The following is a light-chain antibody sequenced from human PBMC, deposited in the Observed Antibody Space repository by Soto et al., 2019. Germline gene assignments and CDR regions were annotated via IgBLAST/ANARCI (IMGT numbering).Light chain of an antibody. CDR3: QQLFISPPT. CDR1: QGIITY. V-gene: IGKV1-9*01. CDR2: GAS. J-gene: IGKJ3*01. Sequence: IQLTQSPSSLSASVGDRVTIACRASQGIITYLAWYQQKPGKAPKLLIYGASTLQSGVPSRFGGSGSGTDFTLTVSSLQPEDFATYYCQQLFISPPTFGAGTKVDIK.